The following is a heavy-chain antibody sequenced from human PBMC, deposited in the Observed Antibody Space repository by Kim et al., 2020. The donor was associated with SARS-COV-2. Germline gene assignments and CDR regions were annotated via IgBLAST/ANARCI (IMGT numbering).Heavy chain of an antibody. J-gene: IGHJ4*02. CDR1: GYTFTSYS. D-gene: IGHD1-26*01. Sequence: ASVKVSCKTSGYTFTSYSLHWVRQAPGQRLEWMGWINAGNVNTKYSQKFQGRVTISWDTSASAASIELTSLRSEDTAVYYCARDGRSVYYYFDYWGQGTLVTVSS. V-gene: IGHV1-3*01. CDR2: INAGNVNT. CDR3: ARDGRSVYYYFDY.